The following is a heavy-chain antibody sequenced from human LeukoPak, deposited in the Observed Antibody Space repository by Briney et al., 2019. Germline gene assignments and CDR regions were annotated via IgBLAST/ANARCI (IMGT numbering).Heavy chain of an antibody. Sequence: GGSLRLSCAASGITFSRFWMSWVRQAPGKGLQWVANINQDGSEKHYVDSVKGRFTISRDNAKNSLYLQMNSLRAEDTAVYYCARGDDSSGYYLDYWGQGTLVTVSS. V-gene: IGHV3-7*04. D-gene: IGHD3-22*01. CDR3: ARGDDSSGYYLDY. CDR2: INQDGSEK. J-gene: IGHJ4*02. CDR1: GITFSRFW.